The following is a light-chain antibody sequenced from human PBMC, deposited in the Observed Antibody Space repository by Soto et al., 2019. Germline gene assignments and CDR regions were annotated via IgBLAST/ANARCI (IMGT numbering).Light chain of an antibody. CDR1: QSISSY. V-gene: IGKV1-39*01. CDR3: QQYYSTPLT. J-gene: IGKJ4*01. CDR2: GAS. Sequence: DIQMTQSPSSLSASVGDRVTITCRASQSISSYLNWYQQKPGKAPKSLIYGASSLQSGVPSRFSGSGSGTDFTLTISSLQAEDVAVYYCQQYYSTPLTFGGGTKV.